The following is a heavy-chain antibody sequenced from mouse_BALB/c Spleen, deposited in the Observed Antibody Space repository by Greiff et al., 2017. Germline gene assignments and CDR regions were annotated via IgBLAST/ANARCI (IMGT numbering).Heavy chain of an antibody. CDR2: IWSGGST. CDR1: GFSLTSYG. CDR3: ARKNYRYDGPSYAMDY. J-gene: IGHJ4*01. D-gene: IGHD2-14*01. Sequence: QVQLQQSGPGLVQPSQSLSITCTVSGFSLTSYGVHWVRQSPGKGLEWLGVIWSGGSTDYNAAFISRLSISKDNSKSQVFFKMNSLQANDTAIYYCARKNYRYDGPSYAMDYWGQGTSVTVSS. V-gene: IGHV2-2*02.